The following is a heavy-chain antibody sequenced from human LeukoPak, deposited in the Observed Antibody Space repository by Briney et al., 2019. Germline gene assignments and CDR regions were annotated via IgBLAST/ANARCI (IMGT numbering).Heavy chain of an antibody. CDR2: ISSGGATT. CDR3: ARDPEVGANASFDY. CDR1: GFTLSTYA. D-gene: IGHD1-26*01. J-gene: IGHJ4*02. V-gene: IGHV3-30-3*01. Sequence: GGSLRLSCAASGFTLSTYAMHWVRQTPGKGLEWVAVISSGGATTHYADSVKGRFTISRDNAKNSLYLQMNSLRAEDTAVYYRARDPEVGANASFDYWGQGTLVTVS.